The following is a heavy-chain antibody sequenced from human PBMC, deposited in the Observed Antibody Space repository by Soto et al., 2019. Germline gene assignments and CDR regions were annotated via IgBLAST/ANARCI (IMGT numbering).Heavy chain of an antibody. V-gene: IGHV3-30-3*01. CDR2: ISYDGSNK. Sequence: QVQLVESGGGVVQPGRSLRLSCAASGFTFSSYAMHWVRQAPGKGLEWVAVISYDGSNKYYADSVKGRFTISRDNSKNTLYLQMNSLRAEDTAVYYCVGERRFLEWSTYYYYGMDVWGQGTTVTVSS. CDR3: VGERRFLEWSTYYYYGMDV. J-gene: IGHJ6*02. CDR1: GFTFSSYA. D-gene: IGHD3-3*01.